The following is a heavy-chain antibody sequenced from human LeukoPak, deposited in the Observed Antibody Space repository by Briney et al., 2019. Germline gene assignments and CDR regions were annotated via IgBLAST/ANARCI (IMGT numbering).Heavy chain of an antibody. J-gene: IGHJ4*02. V-gene: IGHV3-74*01. CDR3: ARVGEKAFHLWPEIDY. CDR2: INSDGSST. CDR1: GFTFSSYW. Sequence: GGSLRLSCAASGFTFSSYWMHWVRQAPGKGLVWVSRINSDGSSTSYADSVKGRFTISRDNAKNTLYLQMNSLRAEDTAVYYCARVGEKAFHLWPEIDYWGQGTLVTVSS. D-gene: IGHD5-24*01.